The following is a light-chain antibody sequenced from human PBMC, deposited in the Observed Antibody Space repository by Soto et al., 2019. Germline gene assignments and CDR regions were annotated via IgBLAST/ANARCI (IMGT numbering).Light chain of an antibody. V-gene: IGKV3-11*01. Sequence: EIVLTQSPTTLSLSPGERATLSCRASQSVSSYLAWYQQKSGQAPRLLIYDASNRATGIPARFSGSGSGTDFTLTISSLEPEDFAVYYCQQRSGWPRLTVGGGTKVEIK. CDR3: QQRSGWPRLT. CDR2: DAS. J-gene: IGKJ4*01. CDR1: QSVSSY.